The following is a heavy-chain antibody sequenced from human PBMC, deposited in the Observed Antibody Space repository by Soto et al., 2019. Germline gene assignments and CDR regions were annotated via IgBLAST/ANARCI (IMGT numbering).Heavy chain of an antibody. Sequence: EVQLLESGGGLVQPGGSRRLSCAASGFTFSSYAMSWVRQAPGKGLEWVSTISDSGSTYDADSVKGRFTTSRDISKNTLYVQMSSLRAEDTAVYYCAKGGEGYCSGTSCLYHMDAWGKGTTVTVSS. D-gene: IGHD2-15*01. CDR2: ISDSGST. CDR3: AKGGEGYCSGTSCLYHMDA. CDR1: GFTFSSYA. J-gene: IGHJ6*03. V-gene: IGHV3-23*01.